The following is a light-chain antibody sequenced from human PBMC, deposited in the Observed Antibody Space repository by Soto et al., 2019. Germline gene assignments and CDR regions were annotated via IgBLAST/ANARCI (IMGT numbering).Light chain of an antibody. V-gene: IGLV2-23*01. J-gene: IGLJ1*01. CDR1: SSDVGSYNL. Sequence: QSVLTQPASVSRSPGQSITISCTRTSSDVGSYNLFSSYQQHPGKAPKLMIYEGIKRPSGVSNLFSSSKSGTTASVTFSGIQAEDEADYYCCSYGGSSPYVFGNGTKVT. CDR2: EGI. CDR3: CSYGGSSPYV.